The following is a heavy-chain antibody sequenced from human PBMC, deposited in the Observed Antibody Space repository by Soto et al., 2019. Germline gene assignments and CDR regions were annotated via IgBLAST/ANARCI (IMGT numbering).Heavy chain of an antibody. J-gene: IGHJ4*02. CDR3: ARGGYCSGGSCYSKMGTFDY. D-gene: IGHD2-15*01. V-gene: IGHV1-3*01. Sequence: GASVKVSCKASGYTFTSYAMHWVRQAPGQRLEWMGWINAGNGNTKYSQKFQGRVTITRDTSASTAYMELSSLRSEDTAVYYCARGGYCSGGSCYSKMGTFDYWGQGILVTVST. CDR2: INAGNGNT. CDR1: GYTFTSYA.